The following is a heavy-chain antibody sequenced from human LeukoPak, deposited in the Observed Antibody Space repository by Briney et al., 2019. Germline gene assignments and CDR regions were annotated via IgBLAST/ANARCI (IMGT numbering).Heavy chain of an antibody. CDR2: ISAYNGNT. D-gene: IGHD3-22*01. CDR1: GYTFTSYG. V-gene: IGHV1-18*01. CDR3: ATTRYDSSGYYYPDAFDI. J-gene: IGHJ3*02. Sequence: ASVKVSCKASGYTFTSYGISWVRQAPGQRLEWMGWISAYNGNTNNAQKLQGRATMTTDTSTSTAYMELRSLRSDDTAVYYCATTRYDSSGYYYPDAFDIWGQGTMVTVSS.